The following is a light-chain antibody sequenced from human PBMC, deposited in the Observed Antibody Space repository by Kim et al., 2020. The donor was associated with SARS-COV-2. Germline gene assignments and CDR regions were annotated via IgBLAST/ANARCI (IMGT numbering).Light chain of an antibody. CDR3: QQYGASIT. J-gene: IGKJ5*01. CDR1: QSVTSTF. V-gene: IGKV3-20*01. CDR2: AAA. Sequence: EIVLTQSPGTLSLSPGERATLSCRASQSVTSTFFAWYQQKLGQAPRLLIYAAATRATGIPDRFSGSGSGSDYTLTITRLAPEDFAVYYCQQYGASITFGQGTQLEIK.